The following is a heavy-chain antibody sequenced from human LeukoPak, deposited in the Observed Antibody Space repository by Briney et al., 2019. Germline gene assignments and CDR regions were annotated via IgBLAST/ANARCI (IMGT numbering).Heavy chain of an antibody. Sequence: SVKVSCKASGGTFSSYAISWVRQAPGQGLEWMGRIIPILGIANYAQKFQGRVTITADKSTSTAYMELSSLRSEDTAVYYCARDQSSGPIAWPRADCWFDPWGQGTLVTVSS. D-gene: IGHD6-19*01. V-gene: IGHV1-69*04. J-gene: IGHJ5*02. CDR1: GGTFSSYA. CDR2: IIPILGIA. CDR3: ARDQSSGPIAWPRADCWFDP.